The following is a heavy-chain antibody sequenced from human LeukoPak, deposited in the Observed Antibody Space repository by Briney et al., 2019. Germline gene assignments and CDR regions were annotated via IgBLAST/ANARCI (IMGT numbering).Heavy chain of an antibody. J-gene: IGHJ4*02. Sequence: GGSLRLSCAASGFTFSSYAMHWVRQAPGKGLEWVAVISYDGSNKYYADSVKGRFTISRDNSKNTLYLQMNSLRAEDTAVYYCAGERNWGFDYWGQGTLVTVSS. D-gene: IGHD7-27*01. V-gene: IGHV3-30-3*01. CDR2: ISYDGSNK. CDR1: GFTFSSYA. CDR3: AGERNWGFDY.